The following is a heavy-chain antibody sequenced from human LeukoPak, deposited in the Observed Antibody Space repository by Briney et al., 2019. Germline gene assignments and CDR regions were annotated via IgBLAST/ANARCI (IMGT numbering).Heavy chain of an antibody. CDR1: GGSISSYY. CDR2: IYYSGST. V-gene: IGHV4-59*01. D-gene: IGHD3-3*01. Sequence: SETLSLTCTVSGGSISSYYWSWIRQPPGKGLEWIGYIYYSGSTNYNPSLKSRVTISVDTSKNQFSLKLSSVTAADTAVYYCARDGKREPPYYDFWSGYYTPNWFDPWGQGTLVTVSS. J-gene: IGHJ5*02. CDR3: ARDGKREPPYYDFWSGYYTPNWFDP.